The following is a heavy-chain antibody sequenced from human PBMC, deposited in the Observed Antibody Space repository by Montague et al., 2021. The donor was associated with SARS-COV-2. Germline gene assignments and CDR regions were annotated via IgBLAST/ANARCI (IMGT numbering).Heavy chain of an antibody. Sequence: KDYAVSVKSRITINKDTSENQFSLQLNSVTPEDTAVYYCARGIWFGELLTGYYYYGMDVWGQGTTVTVSS. V-gene: IGHV6-1*01. CDR2: K. CDR3: ARGIWFGELLTGYYYYGMDV. D-gene: IGHD3-10*01. J-gene: IGHJ6*02.